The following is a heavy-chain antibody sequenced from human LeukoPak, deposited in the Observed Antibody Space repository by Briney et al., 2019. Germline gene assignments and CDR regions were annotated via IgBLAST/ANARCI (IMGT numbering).Heavy chain of an antibody. Sequence: SETLSLTCTVSGGSISSYYWSWIRQPPGKGLEWIGYIYYSGSTNYNPSLKSRVTISVDTSKNQFSLKLSSVTAADTAVYYCARVGVSDYGDYYFDYWGQGTLVTVSS. CDR1: GGSISSYY. CDR3: ARVGVSDYGDYYFDY. D-gene: IGHD4-17*01. CDR2: IYYSGST. J-gene: IGHJ4*02. V-gene: IGHV4-59*01.